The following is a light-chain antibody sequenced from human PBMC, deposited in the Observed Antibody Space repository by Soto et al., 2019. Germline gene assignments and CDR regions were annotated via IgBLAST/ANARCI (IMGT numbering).Light chain of an antibody. V-gene: IGLV3-9*01. CDR2: RDT. J-gene: IGLJ2*01. CDR1: NIGSKN. Sequence: SYELTQPLSVSVALGQTARITCGGNNIGSKNVHWYQQKPGQAPVLVMYRDTNRPSGIPERFSGSNSGNTATLTISRAQAGDEADYYCQVWDSSTVVFGGGTQLTVL. CDR3: QVWDSSTVV.